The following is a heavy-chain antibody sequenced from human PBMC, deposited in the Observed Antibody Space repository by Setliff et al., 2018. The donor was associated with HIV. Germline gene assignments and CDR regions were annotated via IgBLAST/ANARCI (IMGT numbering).Heavy chain of an antibody. J-gene: IGHJ4*02. V-gene: IGHV1-3*01. Sequence: ASVKVSCKASGYTFTSYAMHWVRQAPGQRLEWMGWINAGNGNTKYSQKFQGRVTITRDTSASTAYMELSSLRSEDTAVYYCARSPIRMRYFDYWGQGALVTVS. D-gene: IGHD2-8*01. CDR1: GYTFTSYA. CDR2: INAGNGNT. CDR3: ARSPIRMRYFDY.